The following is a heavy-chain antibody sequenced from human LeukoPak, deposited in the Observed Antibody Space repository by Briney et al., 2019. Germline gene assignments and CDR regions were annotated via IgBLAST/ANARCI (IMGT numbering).Heavy chain of an antibody. CDR1: GGTFSSYA. CDR2: IIPILGIA. J-gene: IGHJ1*01. D-gene: IGHD3-22*01. CDR3: ARAPMKVSSKFQH. Sequence: SVKVSCKASGGTFSSYAISWVRLAPGQGLEWMGRIIPILGIASYAQKFQGRVTITADKSTSTAYMELSSLRSEDTAVYYCARAPMKVSSKFQHWGQGTLSPSPQ. V-gene: IGHV1-69*04.